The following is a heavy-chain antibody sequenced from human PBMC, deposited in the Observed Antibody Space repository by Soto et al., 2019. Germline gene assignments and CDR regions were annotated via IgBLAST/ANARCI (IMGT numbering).Heavy chain of an antibody. J-gene: IGHJ5*02. D-gene: IGHD3-3*01. CDR3: AREVRFLEWLANWFDT. V-gene: IGHV4-39*01. Sequence: SVTKSHTCSVADGSIRSTSYYWVWIREPGGKGLEWIGSIYYSGSTYYNPSLKSRVTISVDTSKNQFSLKLSSVTAADTAVYYCAREVRFLEWLANWFDTWGQANLVTGSS. CDR1: DGSIRSTSYY. CDR2: IYYSGST.